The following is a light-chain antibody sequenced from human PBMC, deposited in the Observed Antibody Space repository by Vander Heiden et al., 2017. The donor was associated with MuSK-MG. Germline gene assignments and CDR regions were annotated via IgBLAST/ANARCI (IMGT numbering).Light chain of an antibody. CDR2: DAS. J-gene: IGKJ4*01. V-gene: IGKV1-33*01. Sequence: DIQMTQSPSSLSASVGDRVTITCQASQDISNYLNWYQQKPGKAPKLLIYDASNLETGVPSRFSGSGSGTEFTFTSSSLQPEDIATYYGQQYDNLPRERTRRTFGGGTKVEIK. CDR1: QDISNY. CDR3: QQYDNLPRERTRRT.